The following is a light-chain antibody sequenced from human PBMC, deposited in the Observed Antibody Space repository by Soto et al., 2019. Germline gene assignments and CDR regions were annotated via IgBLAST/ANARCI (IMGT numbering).Light chain of an antibody. CDR2: KSS. V-gene: IGKV1-5*03. CDR1: QSIRSW. CDR3: QQYNGYSRT. Sequence: DIQMTQSPSTLSASVGDRVTITCRASQSIRSWLAWYQQKPGKAPKLLIYKSSSLESGVPSRFSGSGSGTEFILTISSLQPDDVATYYCQQYNGYSRTFGQGTKVEIK. J-gene: IGKJ1*01.